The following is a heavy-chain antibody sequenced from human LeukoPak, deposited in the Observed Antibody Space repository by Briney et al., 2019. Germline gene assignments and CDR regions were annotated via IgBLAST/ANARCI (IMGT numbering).Heavy chain of an antibody. V-gene: IGHV4-34*01. J-gene: IGHJ4*02. CDR2: INHSGST. D-gene: IGHD3-10*01. CDR3: ARAGSGPWDFDY. Sequence: SETLSLTCAVYGGSFSGYYWSWIRQPPGKGLEWIGEINHSGSTNYNPSLRSRVTISVDTSKNQFSLKLSSVTAADTAVYYCARAGSGPWDFDYWGQGTLVTVSS. CDR1: GGSFSGYY.